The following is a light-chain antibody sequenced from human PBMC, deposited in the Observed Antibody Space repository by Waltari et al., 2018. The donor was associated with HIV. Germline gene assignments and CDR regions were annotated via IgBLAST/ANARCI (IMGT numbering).Light chain of an antibody. V-gene: IGLV2-14*01. J-gene: IGLJ2*01. CDR2: EVT. Sequence: QSALTQPASVPGSPGQSITIPCTGTNRDVGGYNFVSWYQQHPGKAPKLLIFEVTNRPSGISSRFSGSKSGNTVAMTISGLQAEDEADYYCSSYTSTTTIVFGGGTKVTVL. CDR1: NRDVGGYNF. CDR3: SSYTSTTTIV.